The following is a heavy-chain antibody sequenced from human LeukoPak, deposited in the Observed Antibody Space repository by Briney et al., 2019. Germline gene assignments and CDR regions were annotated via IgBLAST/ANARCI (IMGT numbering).Heavy chain of an antibody. J-gene: IGHJ4*02. V-gene: IGHV3-23*01. Sequence: GGSLRLSCAASGFTFSNYAMNWVRQAPGKGLEWVSVISGSGGSTDYADSVKGRFTISRDNAKNSLYLQMNSLRAEDTAVYYCAKRGYSGYVDYWGQGTLVTVSS. CDR3: AKRGYSGYVDY. CDR2: ISGSGGST. CDR1: GFTFSNYA. D-gene: IGHD5-12*01.